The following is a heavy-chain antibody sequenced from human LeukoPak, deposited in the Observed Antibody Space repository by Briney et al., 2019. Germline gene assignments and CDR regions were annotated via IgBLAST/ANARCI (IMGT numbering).Heavy chain of an antibody. V-gene: IGHV3-21*01. CDR2: ISSSGSSI. Sequence: GGSLRLSCAASGFSFSSSTMNWVRQAPGRGLEWVSSISSSGSSIYYADSVKGRFTISRDNVKNSLYLQINSLRAEDTAVYYCARDSYWLGGTIGAFDIWGQGTMVTVSS. J-gene: IGHJ3*02. CDR1: GFSFSSST. CDR3: ARDSYWLGGTIGAFDI. D-gene: IGHD3-10*01.